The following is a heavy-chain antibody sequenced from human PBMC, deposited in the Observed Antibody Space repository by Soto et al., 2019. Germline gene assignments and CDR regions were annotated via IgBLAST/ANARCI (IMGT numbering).Heavy chain of an antibody. CDR1: GLTVSSNY. CDR2: IYSGGST. Sequence: GGSLRLSCAASGLTVSSNYMSWVRQAPGKGLEWVSVIYSGGSTYYADSVKGRFTISRDNSKNTLYLQMNSLRAEDTAVYYCARYLVYSSGGDDAFDIWGQGTMVTVSS. V-gene: IGHV3-53*01. D-gene: IGHD6-19*01. J-gene: IGHJ3*02. CDR3: ARYLVYSSGGDDAFDI.